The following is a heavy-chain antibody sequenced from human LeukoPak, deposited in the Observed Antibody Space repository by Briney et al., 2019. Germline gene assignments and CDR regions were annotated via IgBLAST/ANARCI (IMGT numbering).Heavy chain of an antibody. CDR3: ARAGSNSAAKVFDY. Sequence: PSETLSLTCAVSGGSISSYNWWSWVRQPPGRGLEWSGEIFHSGSTNYNPSLKSRVTISVDKSKNQFSLKLSSLTAADTAFYYCARAGSNSAAKVFDYWGQGTLVTVSS. CDR1: GGSISSYNW. CDR2: IFHSGST. D-gene: IGHD2-15*01. V-gene: IGHV4-4*02. J-gene: IGHJ4*02.